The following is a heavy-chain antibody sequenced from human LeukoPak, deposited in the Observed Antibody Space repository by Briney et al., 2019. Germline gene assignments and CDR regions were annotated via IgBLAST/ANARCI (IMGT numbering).Heavy chain of an antibody. CDR3: ARDQYYDFWSGYWSLGY. CDR1: GFTFSSYG. CDR2: IWYDGSNK. D-gene: IGHD3-3*01. J-gene: IGHJ4*02. V-gene: IGHV3-33*01. Sequence: GGSLRLSCAASGFTFSSYGMPWVRQAPGKGLEWVAVIWYDGSNKCYADSVKGRFTISRDNSKNTLYLQMNSLRAEDTAVYYCARDQYYDFWSGYWSLGYWGQGTLVTVSS.